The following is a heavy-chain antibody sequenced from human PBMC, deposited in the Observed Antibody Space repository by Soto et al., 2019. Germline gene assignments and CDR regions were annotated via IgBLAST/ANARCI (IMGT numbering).Heavy chain of an antibody. CDR2: ISFDGSTE. CDR3: ARSRHGAGRYTHFYYGGDV. Sequence: QVQLVESGGGVVQPGRSLRLSCAASGFTFISYAMHWVRQAPGKGLEWVAVISFDGSTEYYADSVKGRFTISRDNSKNTGYLQMNSLRSEDTAVYYCARSRHGAGRYTHFYYGGDVGGQGTTVTVSS. V-gene: IGHV3-30-3*01. D-gene: IGHD3-10*01. J-gene: IGHJ6*02. CDR1: GFTFISYA.